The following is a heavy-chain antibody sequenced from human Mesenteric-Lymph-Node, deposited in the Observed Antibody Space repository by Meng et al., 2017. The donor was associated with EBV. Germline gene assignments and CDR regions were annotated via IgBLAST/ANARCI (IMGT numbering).Heavy chain of an antibody. V-gene: IGHV7-4-1*02. CDR3: APGLSCSGGTCYSYFQH. Sequence: QVQLVQSGSELKKPGASVKVSCKASGYTFTNFALNWVRQAPGQGLEWMGWINTDTGNPTYAQGFTGRFVFSLDTSVSTAYLQISSLKAEDTAVYYCAPGLSCSGGTCYSYFQHWGQGTLVTVSS. J-gene: IGHJ1*01. D-gene: IGHD2-15*01. CDR2: INTDTGNP. CDR1: GYTFTNFA.